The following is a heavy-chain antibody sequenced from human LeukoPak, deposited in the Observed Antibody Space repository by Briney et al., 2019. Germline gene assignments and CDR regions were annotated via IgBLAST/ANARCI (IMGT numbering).Heavy chain of an antibody. D-gene: IGHD2-15*01. CDR2: IRGKAYGGTT. CDR3: TRGSPYCSGGSCSFTPY. J-gene: IGHJ4*02. Sequence: GGSLRLSCVASGFTFSSYGMSWVRQAPGKGLEWVGFIRGKAYGGTTEYAASVKGRFTISRDDSKSIAYLQMSSLKTEDTAVYYCTRGSPYCSGGSCSFTPYWGQGTLVTVSS. V-gene: IGHV3-49*04. CDR1: GFTFSSYG.